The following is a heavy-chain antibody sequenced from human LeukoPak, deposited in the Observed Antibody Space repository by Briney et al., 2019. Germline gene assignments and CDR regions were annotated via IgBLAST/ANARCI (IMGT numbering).Heavy chain of an antibody. CDR1: GYTLTELS. J-gene: IGHJ4*02. CDR3: ATSRSYGTVTVEFDY. Sequence: ASVKVSCKVSGYTLTELSMHWVRQAPGKGLEGMGGFDPEDGETIYAQKFQGRVTMTEDTSTDTAYMELSSLRSEDTAVYYCATSRSYGTVTVEFDYWGQGTLVTVSS. CDR2: FDPEDGET. D-gene: IGHD4-17*01. V-gene: IGHV1-24*01.